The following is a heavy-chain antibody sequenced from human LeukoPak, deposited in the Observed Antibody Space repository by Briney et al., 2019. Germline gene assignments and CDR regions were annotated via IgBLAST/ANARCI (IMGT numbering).Heavy chain of an antibody. CDR2: IKSDGRT. J-gene: IGHJ1*01. CDR3: ARAPSEIGGYYPEYFRH. V-gene: IGHV3-74*01. D-gene: IGHD3-22*01. CDR1: GFTFSSFW. Sequence: GGSLRLSCAASGFTFSSFWMHWVRQAPGKGLVWVSRIKSDGRTNYADSVKGRFTISRDNATNTVSLQMNSLRVEDTGVYYCARAPSEIGGYYPEYFRHWGQGTLVTVSS.